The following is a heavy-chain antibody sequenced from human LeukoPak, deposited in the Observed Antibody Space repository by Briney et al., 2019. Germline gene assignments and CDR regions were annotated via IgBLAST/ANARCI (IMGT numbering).Heavy chain of an antibody. V-gene: IGHV3-23*01. D-gene: IGHD6-19*01. CDR1: GFTFSSYA. Sequence: GGSLRLSCAASGFTFSSYAMRWVRQAPGKGLEWVSAISGSGGSTYYADSVKGRFTISRDNSKNTLYLQMNSLRAEDTAVYYCAKDHYSSGYFDYWGQGTLVTVSS. J-gene: IGHJ4*02. CDR3: AKDHYSSGYFDY. CDR2: ISGSGGST.